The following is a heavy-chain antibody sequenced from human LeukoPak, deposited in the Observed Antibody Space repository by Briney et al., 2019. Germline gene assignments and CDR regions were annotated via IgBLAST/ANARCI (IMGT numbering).Heavy chain of an antibody. CDR1: GFTFSSYS. J-gene: IGHJ4*02. CDR3: ASGGRGLAARQFDY. D-gene: IGHD6-6*01. V-gene: IGHV3-21*01. Sequence: GGSLRLSCAASGFTFSSYSMNWVRQALGKGLEWVSSITSSSSYIYYADSVKGRFTISRDNAKNSLYLQMNSLRAEDTAVYYCASGGRGLAARQFDYWGQGTLVTVSA. CDR2: ITSSSSYI.